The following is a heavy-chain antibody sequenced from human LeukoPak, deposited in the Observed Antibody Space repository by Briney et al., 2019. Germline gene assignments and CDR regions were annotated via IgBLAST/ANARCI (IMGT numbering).Heavy chain of an antibody. CDR1: GYTLTELS. J-gene: IGHJ6*02. D-gene: IGHD4-17*01. CDR3: ATVRYGDYLDYYYGMDV. CDR2: FDPEDGET. V-gene: IGHV1-24*01. Sequence: GASVKVSCKVSGYTLTELSMHWVRQAPGKGLEWMGGFDPEDGETIYAQKFQGRVTMTEDTSTDTAYMELSSLRSEDTAVYYCATVRYGDYLDYYYGMDVWCQGTTVTVSS.